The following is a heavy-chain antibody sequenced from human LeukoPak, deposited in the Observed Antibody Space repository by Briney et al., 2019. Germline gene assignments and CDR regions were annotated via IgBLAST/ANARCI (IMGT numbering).Heavy chain of an antibody. V-gene: IGHV3-23*01. J-gene: IGHJ4*02. CDR1: GCTFSSYA. Sequence: PGGSLRLSCAASGCTFSSYAMSWVRQAPGKGLEWVSAISGSGGSTYYADSVKGRFTISRDNSKNTLYLQMNSLRAEDTAVYYCADYRGSGWYYFDYWGQGTLVTVSS. D-gene: IGHD6-19*01. CDR2: ISGSGGST. CDR3: ADYRGSGWYYFDY.